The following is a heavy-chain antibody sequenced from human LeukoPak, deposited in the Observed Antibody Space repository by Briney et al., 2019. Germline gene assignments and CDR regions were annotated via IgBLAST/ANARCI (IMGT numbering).Heavy chain of an antibody. V-gene: IGHV1-2*02. CDR3: GRDPGANYFDY. CDR1: GYTFTGYY. CDR2: INPDSGGT. D-gene: IGHD7-27*01. J-gene: IGHJ4*02. Sequence: ASVKVSCKASGYTFTGYYMHWVRQAPGQGLEWMGWINPDSGGTNFAQKFQGRVTMTRDTSISTAYMELSRLRSDDTAVYYCGRDPGANYFDYWGQGTLVTVSS.